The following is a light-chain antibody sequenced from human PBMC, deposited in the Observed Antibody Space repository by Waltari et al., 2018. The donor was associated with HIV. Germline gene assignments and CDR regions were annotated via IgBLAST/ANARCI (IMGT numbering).Light chain of an antibody. V-gene: IGLV2-14*01. CDR3: SSFSSGNSLEV. CDR2: EVN. CDR1: SSAVGGFNY. J-gene: IGLJ1*01. Sequence: HSALTQPASVSGSPGQTVTISCSGTSSAVGGFNYVSWYQQHPGKAPKLMIYEVNNRPSRISSRFSGSKSGNTAYLTISGLQAEDEADYYCSSFSSGNSLEVFGTGTKVTFL.